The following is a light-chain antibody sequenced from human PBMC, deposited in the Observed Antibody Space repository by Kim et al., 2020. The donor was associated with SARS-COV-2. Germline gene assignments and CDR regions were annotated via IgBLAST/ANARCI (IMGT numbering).Light chain of an antibody. J-gene: IGKJ2*01. CDR3: QQYNDWPYT. Sequence: EIVMTQSPATLSVSPGERATLSCRASQSVRGNLAWYLQKRGQAPRLLIYDAATRATGVSARFSGSGSGTEFTLTISSLQSEDFAVYYCQQYNDWPYTFGQGTKLEIK. CDR1: QSVRGN. CDR2: DAA. V-gene: IGKV3-15*01.